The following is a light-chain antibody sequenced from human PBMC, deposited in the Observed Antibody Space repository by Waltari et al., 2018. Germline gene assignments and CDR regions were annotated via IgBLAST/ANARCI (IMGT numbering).Light chain of an antibody. V-gene: IGKV1-33*01. CDR2: DAT. CDR3: QQFDSVPYT. CDR1: QGISKF. J-gene: IGKJ2*01. Sequence: DIQMTQSPSSLSASVGDRVTITCQASQGISKFVNWYQHKAGKAPKLLIHDATRLEVGVPSRFTGSGSGTDFTFTVSSLQPEDIATDYCQQFDSVPYTFGQGTKLEI.